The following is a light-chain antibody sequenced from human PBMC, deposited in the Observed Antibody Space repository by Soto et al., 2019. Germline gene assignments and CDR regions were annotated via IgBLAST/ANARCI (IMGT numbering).Light chain of an antibody. J-gene: IGLJ3*02. V-gene: IGLV1-40*01. CDR2: GNS. CDR1: SSNIGAGYD. CDR3: QSYDSSLSGWV. Sequence: QSVLTQPPSVSGAPGQRVTISCTGSSSNIGAGYDVHWYQQLPGTAPKLLIYGNSNRPSGVPDRFSGSKSGTSASLAITGLHAEDEADYYSQSYDSSLSGWVFGGGTKVTVL.